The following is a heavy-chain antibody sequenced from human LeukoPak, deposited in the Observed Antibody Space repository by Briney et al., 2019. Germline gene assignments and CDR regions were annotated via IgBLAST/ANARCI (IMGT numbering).Heavy chain of an antibody. CDR3: AKSEDYDILTGYYPLDY. CDR1: GFTVSSNY. D-gene: IGHD3-9*01. CDR2: ISGSGGST. V-gene: IGHV3-23*01. Sequence: GGSLRLSCAASGFTVSSNYMSWVRQAPGKGLEWVSAISGSGGSTYYADSVKGRFTISRDNSKNTLYLQMNSLRAEDTAVYYCAKSEDYDILTGYYPLDYWGQGTLVTVSS. J-gene: IGHJ4*02.